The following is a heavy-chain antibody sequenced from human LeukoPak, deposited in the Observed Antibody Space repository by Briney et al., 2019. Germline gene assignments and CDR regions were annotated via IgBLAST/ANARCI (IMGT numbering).Heavy chain of an antibody. CDR1: GGSISSYY. V-gene: IGHV4-59*01. J-gene: IGHJ4*02. CDR3: ARDRAIAAAGTGTFDY. CDR2: IYYSGST. D-gene: IGHD6-13*01. Sequence: SETLSLTCTVSGGSISSYYWSWIRQPPGKGLEWIGYIYYSGSTNYNPSLKSRVTISVDTSKNQFSLKLSSVTAADTAVYYCARDRAIAAAGTGTFDYWGQGTLVTVSS.